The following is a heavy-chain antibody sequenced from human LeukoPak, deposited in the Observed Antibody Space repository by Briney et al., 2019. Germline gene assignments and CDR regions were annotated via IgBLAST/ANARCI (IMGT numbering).Heavy chain of an antibody. D-gene: IGHD6-6*01. J-gene: IGHJ6*03. CDR1: GGSISSGGYY. CDR2: IYHSGST. CDR3: ARVDIAARPGVSDYMDV. V-gene: IGHV4-30-2*01. Sequence: SETLSLTCTVSGGSISSGGYYWSWIRQPPGKGLEWIGYIYHSGSTYYNPSLKSRVTISVDTSKNQFSLKLSSVTAADTAVYYCARVDIAARPGVSDYMDVWGKGTTVTVSS.